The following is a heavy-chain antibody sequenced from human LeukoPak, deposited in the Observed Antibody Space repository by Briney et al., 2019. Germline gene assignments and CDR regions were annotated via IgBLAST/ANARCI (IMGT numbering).Heavy chain of an antibody. D-gene: IGHD1-1*01. Sequence: GGSLRLSCAASGFTFSSYGMHWVRQAPGKGLEWVAFIRYDGTNKYYADSVKGRFTIPRDNSKHTLYLQMNSLRAEDTAVYYCARENWTNDYWGQGTLVTVSS. CDR3: ARENWTNDY. CDR1: GFTFSSYG. V-gene: IGHV3-30*02. CDR2: IRYDGTNK. J-gene: IGHJ4*02.